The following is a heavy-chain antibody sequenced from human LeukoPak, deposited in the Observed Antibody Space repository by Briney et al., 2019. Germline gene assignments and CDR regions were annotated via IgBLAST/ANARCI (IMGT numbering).Heavy chain of an antibody. Sequence: GRSLRLSCAASGLTFSSYGMHWVRQAPGKGLEWVAVIWYDGSNKYYADSVKGRFTISRDNSKNTLYLQMNSLRAEDTAVYYCARDQTYFDYWGQGTLVTVSS. V-gene: IGHV3-33*01. J-gene: IGHJ4*02. CDR1: GLTFSSYG. CDR2: IWYDGSNK. CDR3: ARDQTYFDY.